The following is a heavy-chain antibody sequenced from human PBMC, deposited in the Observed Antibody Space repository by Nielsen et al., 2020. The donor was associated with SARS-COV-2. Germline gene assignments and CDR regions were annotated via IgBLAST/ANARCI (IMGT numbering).Heavy chain of an antibody. CDR2: IIPIFGTA. V-gene: IGHV1-69*06. CDR1: GGTFSSYA. Sequence: SVKVFCKASGGTFSSYAISWVRQAPGQGLEWMGGIIPIFGTANYAQKFQGRVTITADKSTSTAYMELSSLRSEDTAVYYCARDRDCSGGSCPGYWGQGTLVTVSS. J-gene: IGHJ4*02. D-gene: IGHD2-15*01. CDR3: ARDRDCSGGSCPGY.